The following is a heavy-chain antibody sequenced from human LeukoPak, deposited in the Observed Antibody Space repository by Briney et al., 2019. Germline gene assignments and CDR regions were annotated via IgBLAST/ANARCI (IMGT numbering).Heavy chain of an antibody. CDR3: AKDRTTGLHCTNGVCYPTT. D-gene: IGHD2-8*01. J-gene: IGHJ4*02. V-gene: IGHV3-21*01. Sequence: GGSLRLSCAASGFTLSSYSMNWVRQAPGKGLEWVSSISSSSSYIYDADSVKGRFTISRDNSKNTLYLQMNSLRAEDTAVYYCAKDRTTGLHCTNGVCYPTTWGQGTLVTVSS. CDR2: ISSSSSYI. CDR1: GFTLSSYS.